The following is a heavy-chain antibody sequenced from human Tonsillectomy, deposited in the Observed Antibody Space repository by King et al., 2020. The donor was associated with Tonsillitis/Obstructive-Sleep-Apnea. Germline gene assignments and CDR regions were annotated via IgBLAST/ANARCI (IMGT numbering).Heavy chain of an antibody. CDR2: IDPSDSYT. V-gene: IGHV5-10-1*01. CDR1: GYSFTSYW. CDR3: ARAPLYLGYSSSWDDY. Sequence: QLVQSGAEVKKPGASLRISCKGSGYSFTSYWISWVRQMPGKGLEWMGRIDPSDSYTNYSPSFQGHVTISADKSISTAYLQWSRLKASDTAMYYCARAPLYLGYSSSWDDYWGQGTLVTVSS. D-gene: IGHD6-13*01. J-gene: IGHJ4*02.